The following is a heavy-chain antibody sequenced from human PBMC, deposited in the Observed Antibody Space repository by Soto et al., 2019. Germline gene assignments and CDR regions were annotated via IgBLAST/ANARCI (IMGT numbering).Heavy chain of an antibody. V-gene: IGHV1-69*13. Sequence: SVKVSCKASGGTFSSYAISWVRQAPGQGLEWMGGIIPIFGTANYAQKFQGRVTITADESTSTAYMEPSSLRSEDTAVYYCARGTSIAVAGRESFRHWGQGTLVTVSS. CDR2: IIPIFGTA. CDR3: ARGTSIAVAGRESFRH. CDR1: GGTFSSYA. D-gene: IGHD6-19*01. J-gene: IGHJ1*01.